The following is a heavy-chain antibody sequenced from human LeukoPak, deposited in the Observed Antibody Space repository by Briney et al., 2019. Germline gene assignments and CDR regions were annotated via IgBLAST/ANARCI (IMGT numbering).Heavy chain of an antibody. CDR3: ARDQGRRVWYNWNYGEDAFDI. CDR2: INPNSGGT. D-gene: IGHD1-7*01. CDR1: GYSFIGYY. Sequence: ASVKVSCQTSGYSFIGYYIHWVRQAPGQGLGWMGWINPNSGGTDYAQKFQGRVTMTRDTSISTAYMELSRLRSDDTAVYYCARDQGRRVWYNWNYGEDAFDIWGQGTMVTVSS. J-gene: IGHJ3*02. V-gene: IGHV1-2*02.